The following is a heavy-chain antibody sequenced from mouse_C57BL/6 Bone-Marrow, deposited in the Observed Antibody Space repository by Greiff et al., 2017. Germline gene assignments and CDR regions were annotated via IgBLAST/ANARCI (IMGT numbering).Heavy chain of an antibody. CDR2: ILPGSGST. CDR3: ARGGYAMDY. Sequence: QVQLQQSGAELMKPGASVKLSCKAPGYKFTGYWIEWVKQRPGHGLEWIGAILPGSGSTNYNEKFKGKGTFTADTSSTTAYMQLSSLTTEDSAVYYCARGGYAMDYWGQGTSVTVAS. CDR1: GYKFTGYW. J-gene: IGHJ4*01. V-gene: IGHV1-9*01.